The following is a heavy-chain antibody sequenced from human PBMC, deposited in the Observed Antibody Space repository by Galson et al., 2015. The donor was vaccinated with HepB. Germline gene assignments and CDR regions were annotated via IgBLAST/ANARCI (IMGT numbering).Heavy chain of an antibody. D-gene: IGHD3-22*01. CDR1: GFTFSNAW. J-gene: IGHJ4*02. V-gene: IGHV3-15*07. Sequence: SLRLSCAASGFTFSNAWMNWVRQAPGKGLEWVGRIKSKTDGGTTDYAAPVKGRFTISRDDSKNTLYLQMNSLKTEDTAVYYCTTRYYDSSGYYFDYWGQGTLVTVSS. CDR2: IKSKTDGGTT. CDR3: TTRYYDSSGYYFDY.